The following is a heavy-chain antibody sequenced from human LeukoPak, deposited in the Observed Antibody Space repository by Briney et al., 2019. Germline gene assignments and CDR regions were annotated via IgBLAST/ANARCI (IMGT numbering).Heavy chain of an antibody. Sequence: GGSLRLSCLTSGYTLSTNAMSWVRQAPGKGLEWLSGFSGSGSSTYYADSVKGRFPISRDYSKNTLYLQMNSLRDDDTAVYYCAKDVGKWESLHFFDYWGQGTLVTVSS. CDR1: GYTLSTNA. V-gene: IGHV3-23*01. CDR3: AKDVGKWESLHFFDY. D-gene: IGHD1-26*01. J-gene: IGHJ4*02. CDR2: FSGSGSST.